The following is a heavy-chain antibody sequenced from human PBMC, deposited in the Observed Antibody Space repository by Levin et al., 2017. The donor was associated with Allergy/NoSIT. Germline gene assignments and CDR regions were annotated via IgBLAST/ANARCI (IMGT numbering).Heavy chain of an antibody. CDR1: GYTFNGYY. D-gene: IGHD6-19*01. CDR3: ARDPPHNNSGLCLDF. V-gene: IGHV1-2*02. Sequence: ASVKVSCKASGYTFNGYYIHWVRQAPGQGLEWMGWISPKSGGTKYAQRFQGRVTMTRDTPISTVYMELSGLRSDDTAVHFCARDPPHNNSGLCLDFWGQGTLVTVSS. CDR2: ISPKSGGT. J-gene: IGHJ4*02.